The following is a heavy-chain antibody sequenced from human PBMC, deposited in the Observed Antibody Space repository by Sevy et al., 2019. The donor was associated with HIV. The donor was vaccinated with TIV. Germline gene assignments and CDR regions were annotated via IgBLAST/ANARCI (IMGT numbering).Heavy chain of an antibody. V-gene: IGHV3-20*04. CDR1: GFTFDDYG. CDR2: INWDGSST. D-gene: IGHD2-21*02. J-gene: IGHJ4*02. Sequence: GGSLRLSCAASGFTFDDYGMSWVRQAPGKGLEWVSGINWDGSSTGYADSVKGRFTISRDNVKNSLHLQMTSLSAEDTAFYYCAREKSCGGACYHFDHWGQGTLVTVSS. CDR3: AREKSCGGACYHFDH.